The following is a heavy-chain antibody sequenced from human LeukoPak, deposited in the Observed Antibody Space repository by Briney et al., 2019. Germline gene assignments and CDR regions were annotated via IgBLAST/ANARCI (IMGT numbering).Heavy chain of an antibody. V-gene: IGHV4-31*03. D-gene: IGHD3-22*01. J-gene: IGHJ4*02. CDR1: GGSLSSGGYY. Sequence: SQTLSLTCTVSGGSLSSGGYYWSWIRQHPGKGLEWIGYIYYSGSTYYNPSLKSRVTISVDTSKNQFSLKLSSVTAADTAVYYCARVHAFGTPDSSGYYYYFDYWGQGTLVTVSS. CDR3: ARVHAFGTPDSSGYYYYFDY. CDR2: IYYSGST.